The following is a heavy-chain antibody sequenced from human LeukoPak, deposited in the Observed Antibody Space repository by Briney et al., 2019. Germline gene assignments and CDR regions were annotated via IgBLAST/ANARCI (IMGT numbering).Heavy chain of an antibody. V-gene: IGHV1-8*01. CDR1: GYTFTSYD. J-gene: IGHJ4*02. CDR3: ARGRADSIAAGG. CDR2: MNPNSGNT. Sequence: ASVKVSCKASGYTFTSYDINWVRQATGQGLEWMGWMNPNSGNTGYAQKFQGRVTMTRNTSISTAYMELSSLRSEDTAVYYCARGRADSIAAGGWGQGTLVTVSS. D-gene: IGHD6-13*01.